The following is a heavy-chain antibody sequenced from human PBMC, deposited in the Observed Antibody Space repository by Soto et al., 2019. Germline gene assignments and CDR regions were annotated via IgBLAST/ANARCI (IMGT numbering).Heavy chain of an antibody. J-gene: IGHJ6*03. Sequence: SETLSLTCAVYGGSFSGYYWIWILQPPGKGLEWIGEINHSGSTNYNPSLKSRVTISVDTSKNQFSLKLSSVTAADTALYYCAREVKSITGTWYYYMDVWGKGTTVTVSS. V-gene: IGHV4-34*01. CDR1: GGSFSGYY. D-gene: IGHD1-7*01. CDR3: AREVKSITGTWYYYMDV. CDR2: INHSGST.